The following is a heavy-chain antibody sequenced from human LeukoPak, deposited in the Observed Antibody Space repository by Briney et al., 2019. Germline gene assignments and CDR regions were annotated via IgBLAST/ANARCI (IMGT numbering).Heavy chain of an antibody. D-gene: IGHD2-21*01. Sequence: SETLSLTCTVSGYSISSGYYWGWIRQPPGKGLEWIGSIYHSGSTYYNPSLKSRVTISVDTSKNQFSLKLSSVTAADTAVYYCARRCGGDCSHAFDIWGQGTVVTVSS. CDR2: IYHSGST. V-gene: IGHV4-38-2*02. J-gene: IGHJ3*02. CDR1: GYSISSGYY. CDR3: ARRCGGDCSHAFDI.